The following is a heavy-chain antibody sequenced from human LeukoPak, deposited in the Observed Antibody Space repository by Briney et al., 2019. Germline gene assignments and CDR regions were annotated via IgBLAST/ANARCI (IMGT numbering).Heavy chain of an antibody. CDR3: ARAWPVGEYDFWSGFLPYNWFDP. CDR1: GYTFTGYY. D-gene: IGHD3-3*01. J-gene: IGHJ5*02. CDR2: INPNSGGT. V-gene: IGHV1-2*06. Sequence: ASVKVSCKASGYTFTGYYMHWVRQAPGQGLEWMGRINPNSGGTNYAQKFQGRVTMTRDTSISTAYMELSRLRSDDTAVYYCARAWPVGEYDFWSGFLPYNWFDPWGQGTLVTVSS.